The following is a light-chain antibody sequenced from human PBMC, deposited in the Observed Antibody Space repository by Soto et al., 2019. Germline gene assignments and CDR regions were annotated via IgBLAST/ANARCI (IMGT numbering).Light chain of an antibody. CDR2: GAS. CDR1: ESVSSRY. V-gene: IGKV3-20*01. J-gene: IGKJ4*01. CDR3: QPYGSLIP. Sequence: EVGLRQSPGTVSLSPGERAPLSSRDSESVSSRYLAWYQQKPGQAPRFLIYGASSRATGIPDRFSGSGSGTDFTLTISSLEPEDFAVYYCQPYGSLIPFCGGTKVAIK.